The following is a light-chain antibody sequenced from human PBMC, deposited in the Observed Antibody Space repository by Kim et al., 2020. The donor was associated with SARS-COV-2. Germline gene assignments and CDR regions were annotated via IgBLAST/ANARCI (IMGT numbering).Light chain of an antibody. CDR1: DSDVGDYDY. V-gene: IGLV2-14*03. CDR3: SSFTDSNTWV. Sequence: GQSITISCTGTDSDVGDYDYVAWYQQHPGKAPKLIIYDVNGRPTGVSSRFSGSKSANRASLTISGLQPEDEADYYCSSFTDSNTWVFGGGTQLTVL. CDR2: DVN. J-gene: IGLJ3*02.